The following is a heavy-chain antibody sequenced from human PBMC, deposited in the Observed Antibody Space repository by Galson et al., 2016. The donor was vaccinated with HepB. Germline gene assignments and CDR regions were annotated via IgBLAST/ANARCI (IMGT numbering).Heavy chain of an antibody. J-gene: IGHJ3*02. D-gene: IGHD2-2*01. V-gene: IGHV1-2*02. CDR3: ATGLGYCSSTSCPAWGAFDI. Sequence: SVKVSCKASGYTFSGYYMYWVRQAPGQGLEWLGWINPYSGGTNYAQKFQGRVTMTRNTSISTAYMELSRLRSDDTAVYYCATGLGYCSSTSCPAWGAFDIWGQGTMVTASS. CDR1: GYTFSGYY. CDR2: INPYSGGT.